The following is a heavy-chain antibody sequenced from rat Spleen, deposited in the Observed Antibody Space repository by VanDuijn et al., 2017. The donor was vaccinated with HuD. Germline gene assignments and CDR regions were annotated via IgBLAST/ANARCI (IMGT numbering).Heavy chain of an antibody. CDR3: ATGPRILRLDWFAY. V-gene: IGHV5-20*01. Sequence: EVQLVESGGGLVQPGRSLKLSCAASEFTFSSFAMAWVRQAPTKGLEWVASISSGGGGTSYPDSVKGRFRISRDNAKSILYLKMDSLRSEDTATYYCATGPRILRLDWFAYWGQGTLVTVST. CDR1: EFTFSSFA. CDR2: ISSGGGGT. J-gene: IGHJ3*01. D-gene: IGHD1-6*01.